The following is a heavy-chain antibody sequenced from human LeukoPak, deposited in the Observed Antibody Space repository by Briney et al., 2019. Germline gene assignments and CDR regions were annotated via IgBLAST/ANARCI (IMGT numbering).Heavy chain of an antibody. J-gene: IGHJ4*02. CDR1: GYTFTSYY. CDR2: INPSGGST. CDR3: ARDGYDFWSGYLPFDY. D-gene: IGHD3-3*01. Sequence: ASVKVSCKASGYTFTSYYMHWVRQAPGQGLEWMGIINPSGGSTSYAQKFQGRVTMTRDTSTSTVCMELSSLRSEDTAVYYCARDGYDFWSGYLPFDYWGQGTLVTVSS. V-gene: IGHV1-46*01.